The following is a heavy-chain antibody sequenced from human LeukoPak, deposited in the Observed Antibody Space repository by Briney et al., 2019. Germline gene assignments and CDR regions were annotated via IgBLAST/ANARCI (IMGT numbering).Heavy chain of an antibody. CDR1: GFTFRSDW. CDR2: ISTDGSNE. Sequence: GGSLRLSCAASGFTFRSDWMNWVRQAPGKGLEWVAVISTDGSNEYYADSVKGRFTISRDNSKNMLYLQMNSLRAEDTAVYYCAKVEYYHSSGYLDYWGQGTLVTVSS. D-gene: IGHD3-22*01. CDR3: AKVEYYHSSGYLDY. V-gene: IGHV3-30*18. J-gene: IGHJ4*02.